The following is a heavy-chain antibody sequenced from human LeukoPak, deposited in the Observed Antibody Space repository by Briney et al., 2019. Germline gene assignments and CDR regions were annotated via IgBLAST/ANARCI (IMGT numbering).Heavy chain of an antibody. D-gene: IGHD6-13*01. CDR1: GFTFDDYG. CDR3: AKSRIAAAGCFDY. Sequence: GGSLRLSCAASGFTFDDYGVNWVRQAPGKGLEWVSGISWNGGSTSYADSVKGRFTISRDNAKNTLYLQMNSLRAEDTAVYSCAKSRIAAAGCFDYWGQGTLVTVSS. CDR2: ISWNGGST. V-gene: IGHV3-20*04. J-gene: IGHJ4*02.